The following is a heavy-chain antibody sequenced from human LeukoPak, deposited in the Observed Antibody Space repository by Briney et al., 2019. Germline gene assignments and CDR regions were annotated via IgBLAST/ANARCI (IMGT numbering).Heavy chain of an antibody. D-gene: IGHD5-12*01. V-gene: IGHV3-21*01. CDR3: ARGVVATIGS. Sequence: GGSLRLXXXXXXFTFSSYSMNWVRQAPGKGLEWVSSISSSSSYIYYADSVKGRFTISRDNAKNSLYLQMNSLRAEDTAVYYCARGVVATIGSWGQGTLVTVSS. CDR1: XFTFSSYS. J-gene: IGHJ4*02. CDR2: ISSSSSYI.